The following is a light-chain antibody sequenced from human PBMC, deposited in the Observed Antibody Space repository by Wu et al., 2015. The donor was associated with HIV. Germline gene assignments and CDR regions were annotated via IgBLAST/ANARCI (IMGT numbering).Light chain of an antibody. V-gene: IGKV3-20*01. Sequence: IVLTQSPGTLSLSPGERATLSCRASQSVFSNEVAWFQQRPGQSPRLLIYGASNRAAGLPGRFSGSGSGTDFTLTISRLEPEDFAVYYCQHYGTSPWTFGQGTKVEIK. CDR2: GAS. CDR1: QSVFSNE. CDR3: QHYGTSPWT. J-gene: IGKJ1*01.